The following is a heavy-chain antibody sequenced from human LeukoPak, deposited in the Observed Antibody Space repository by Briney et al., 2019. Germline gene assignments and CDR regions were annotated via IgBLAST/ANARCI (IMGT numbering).Heavy chain of an antibody. Sequence: SETLSLTCTVSGYSISSGYYWGWIRQPPGKGLEWIGSIYHSGSTYYNPSLKSRVTISVDTSKNQFSLKLSSVTAADTAVYYCARVPRYSYGHYYFDYWGQGTLVTVSS. CDR1: GYSISSGYY. CDR2: IYHSGST. J-gene: IGHJ4*02. V-gene: IGHV4-38-2*02. D-gene: IGHD5-18*01. CDR3: ARVPRYSYGHYYFDY.